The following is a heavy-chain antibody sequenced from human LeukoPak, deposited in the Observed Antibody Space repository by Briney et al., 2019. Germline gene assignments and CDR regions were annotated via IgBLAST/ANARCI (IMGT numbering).Heavy chain of an antibody. V-gene: IGHV3-21*01. CDR2: ISSGSTYT. CDR3: ARDNYGSGTYYNGNYYYGMDV. CDR1: GFTFTGYS. D-gene: IGHD3-10*01. Sequence: GGSLRLSCAPSGFTFTGYSLNWVRQAPGRGLEWVSCISSGSTYTYYADSVKGRFTISRDNAKNSLYLQMNSLRAEDTAVYYCARDNYGSGTYYNGNYYYGMDVWGQGTTVTVSS. J-gene: IGHJ6*02.